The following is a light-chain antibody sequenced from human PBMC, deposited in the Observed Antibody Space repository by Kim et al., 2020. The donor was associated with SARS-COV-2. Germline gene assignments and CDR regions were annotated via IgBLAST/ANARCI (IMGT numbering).Light chain of an antibody. CDR2: HDS. CDR3: QAWDSSTVV. V-gene: IGLV3-1*01. CDR1: KLGDKY. J-gene: IGLJ3*02. Sequence: SVSPGQTASITCSGDKLGDKYAYWYQQKPGLSPVLVIYHDSKRPSGIPERFSGSNSGNTATLTISGTQAMDEADYYCQAWDSSTVVFGGGTQLTVL.